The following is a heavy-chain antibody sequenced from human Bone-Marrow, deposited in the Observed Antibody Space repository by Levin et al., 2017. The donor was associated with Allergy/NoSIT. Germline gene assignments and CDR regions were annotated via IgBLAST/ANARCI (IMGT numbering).Heavy chain of an antibody. CDR1: GFIVSSSY. CDR2: IYSDGTT. J-gene: IGHJ4*02. D-gene: IGHD3-9*01. Sequence: HSGGSLRLSCAASGFIVSSSYMSWVRQSPGKGLEWVSMIYSDGTTLYADSVKGRFTISRDTSKNTVSLQMTSLRAEDTAIYYCARDRAEYDILTGYVNWGQGTLVTVSS. CDR3: ARDRAEYDILTGYVN. V-gene: IGHV3-53*01.